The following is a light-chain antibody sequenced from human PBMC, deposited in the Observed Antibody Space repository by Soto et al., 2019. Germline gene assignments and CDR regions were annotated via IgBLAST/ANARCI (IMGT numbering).Light chain of an antibody. CDR2: AAS. Sequence: PGERATLSCGASQSVTSNYLAWYQQKPGQAPRLLIYAASDRATGIPGRFSGSGSGTDFTLIISSLEPEDFAFYYCQQGNTWPWTFGQGTKVDIK. CDR3: QQGNTWPWT. J-gene: IGKJ1*01. CDR1: QSVTSNY. V-gene: IGKV3D-20*02.